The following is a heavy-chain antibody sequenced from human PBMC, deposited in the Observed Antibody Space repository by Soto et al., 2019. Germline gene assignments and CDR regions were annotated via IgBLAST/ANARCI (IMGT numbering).Heavy chain of an antibody. V-gene: IGHV1-18*01. J-gene: IGHJ4*02. D-gene: IGHD5-18*01. CDR3: ALYSYGGFDY. Sequence: GASVKVSCKASGYTFTISGISCVLQSPLQWLEWMGWISAYNGNTNYAQKLQGRVTMTTDTSTSTAYMELRSLRSDDTAVYYCALYSYGGFDYWGQGTLVTVSS. CDR1: GYTFTISG. CDR2: ISAYNGNT.